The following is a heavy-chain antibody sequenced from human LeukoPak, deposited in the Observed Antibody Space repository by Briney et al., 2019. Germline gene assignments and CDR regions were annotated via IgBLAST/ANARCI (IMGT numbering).Heavy chain of an antibody. CDR2: IFTTGTT. V-gene: IGHV3-53*01. Sequence: GGSLRLSCVLSGFTVSSTYISWFRQTPGKGLEWVSVIFTTGTTYYADSVKGRFTLSRDNLENTVHLQMSSLTAEDTAVYYCARDPPSLRYFDWRAFDIWGQGTMVTVSS. CDR3: ARDPPSLRYFDWRAFDI. D-gene: IGHD3-9*01. J-gene: IGHJ3*02. CDR1: GFTVSSTY.